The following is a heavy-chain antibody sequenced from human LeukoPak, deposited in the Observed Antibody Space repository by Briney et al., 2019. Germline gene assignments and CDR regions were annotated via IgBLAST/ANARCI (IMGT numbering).Heavy chain of an antibody. V-gene: IGHV3-23*01. CDR2: ISDSGGNT. CDR1: GFTFSSYA. D-gene: IGHD2-21*02. J-gene: IGHJ4*02. Sequence: GGSLRLSCAASGFTFSSYAMSWVRQAPGKGLEWVSAISDSGGNTYYADSVKGRFTISRDNSKNTLYLQMNSLRAEDTAVYYCAPLAYCGGDCFQPIDYWGQGTLVTVSS. CDR3: APLAYCGGDCFQPIDY.